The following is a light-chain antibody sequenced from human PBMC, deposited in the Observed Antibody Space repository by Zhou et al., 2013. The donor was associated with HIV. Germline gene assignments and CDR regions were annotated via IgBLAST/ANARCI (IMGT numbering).Light chain of an antibody. Sequence: EIVLTQSPGTLSLSPGERATLSCRASQSLTSSYLAWYQQRPGQAPRLLIYGASSRATGIPDRFSGSGSGTDFTLTISRLEPEDFAVYYCQQYGSSPPTFGQGTKLETK. CDR1: QSLTSSY. V-gene: IGKV3-20*01. J-gene: IGKJ2*01. CDR2: GAS. CDR3: QQYGSSPPT.